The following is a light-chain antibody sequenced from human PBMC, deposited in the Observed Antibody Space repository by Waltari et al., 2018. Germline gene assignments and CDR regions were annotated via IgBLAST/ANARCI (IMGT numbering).Light chain of an antibody. J-gene: IGLJ3*02. Sequence: QSALTQPPSVSGSPGQSVTISCTGTSNDVGSYNRVSWYQQPPGTAPKLMIYEVSNRPSGGPDRFSGSKSGNTASLPISGLQPEDEADYYCNSFTTSTTWVFGGGTRVTVL. V-gene: IGLV2-18*02. CDR3: NSFTTSTTWV. CDR1: SNDVGSYNR. CDR2: EVS.